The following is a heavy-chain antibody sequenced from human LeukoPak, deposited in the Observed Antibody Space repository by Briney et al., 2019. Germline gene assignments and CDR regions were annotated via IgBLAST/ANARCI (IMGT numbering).Heavy chain of an antibody. CDR1: RYTFTDYY. Sequence: PLASVKVSCKASRYTFTDYYIHWVRQAPGQGLEWIGWINPNSGGTNSAQKFQGRVTMTRDTSINTVYMELSSLISDDTAVYYLAKALPIAIVRGVLGYWGQGTLVTVSS. CDR3: AKALPIAIVRGVLGY. D-gene: IGHD3-10*01. CDR2: INPNSGGT. V-gene: IGHV1-2*02. J-gene: IGHJ4*02.